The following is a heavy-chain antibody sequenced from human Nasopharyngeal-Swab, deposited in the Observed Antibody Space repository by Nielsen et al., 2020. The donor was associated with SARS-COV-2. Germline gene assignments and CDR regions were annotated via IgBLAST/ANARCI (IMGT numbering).Heavy chain of an antibody. CDR1: EFSFSTFW. CDR3: ARDLGGFGGY. Sequence: GESLKISCAASEFSFSTFWMHWVRQVPGEGLVWVSRINTDGRRTNYAESVKGRFTISRDNVKNMLYLQMNNLRPEDTAVYYCARDLGGFGGYWGQGTLATVSS. D-gene: IGHD4-23*01. V-gene: IGHV3-74*01. J-gene: IGHJ4*02. CDR2: INTDGRRT.